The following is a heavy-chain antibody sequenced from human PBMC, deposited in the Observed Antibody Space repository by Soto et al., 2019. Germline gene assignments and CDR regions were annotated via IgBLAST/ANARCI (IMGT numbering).Heavy chain of an antibody. CDR2: IYHSGST. V-gene: IGHV4-4*02. D-gene: IGHD6-13*01. CDR3: ATVVGRSSNKTVWFDP. J-gene: IGHJ5*02. Sequence: SETLALTCAVSGGSISSSNWWSWVRQPPGKGLEWIGEIYHSGSTNYNPSLKSRVTISVDKSKNQSSLKLSSVTAADTAVYYCATVVGRSSNKTVWFDPWGQGTLVTVSS. CDR1: GGSISSSNW.